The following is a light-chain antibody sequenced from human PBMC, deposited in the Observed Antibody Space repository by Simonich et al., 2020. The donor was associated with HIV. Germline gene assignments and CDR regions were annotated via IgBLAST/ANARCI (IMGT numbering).Light chain of an antibody. CDR3: QSYDGSNHRV. V-gene: IGLV6-57*03. CDR2: EDN. CDR1: SGSIAGNY. J-gene: IGLJ3*02. Sequence: NFMLTQPHSVSASPGTTVTISCTRNSGSIAGNYVLWYQQRPGSAPTAVIYEDNPRPSGVPDRFSGSIDSSSNSASLTISGLKTEDEADYYCQSYDGSNHRVFGGGTKLTVL.